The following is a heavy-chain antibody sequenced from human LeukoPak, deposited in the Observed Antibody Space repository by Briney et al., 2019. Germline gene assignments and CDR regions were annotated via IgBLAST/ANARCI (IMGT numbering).Heavy chain of an antibody. CDR2: MNPNSGNT. CDR3: ARGSILADRRYYYDSSGYYSN. CDR1: GYTFTSYD. V-gene: IGHV1-8*01. J-gene: IGHJ4*02. D-gene: IGHD3-22*01. Sequence: ASVKVSCKASGYTFTSYDINWVRQATGQGLEWMGWMNPNSGNTGYAQKFQGRVTMTRNTSISTAYVELSSLRSEDTAVYYCARGSILADRRYYYDSSGYYSNWGQGTLVTVSS.